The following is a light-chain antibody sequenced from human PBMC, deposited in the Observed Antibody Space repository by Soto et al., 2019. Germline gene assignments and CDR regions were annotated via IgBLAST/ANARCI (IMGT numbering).Light chain of an antibody. CDR1: QSVSSSY. CDR2: GAS. J-gene: IGKJ3*01. V-gene: IGKV3-20*01. CDR3: QQYGSSPPIT. Sequence: EIVLTQSPGTLSLSPGERATLSCRASQSVSSSYLAWYQQKPGQAPRLLIYGASSRATGIPDRFSGSGSGRDLTLTISRREPEDFAVYYCQQYGSSPPITFGPGTKVDIK.